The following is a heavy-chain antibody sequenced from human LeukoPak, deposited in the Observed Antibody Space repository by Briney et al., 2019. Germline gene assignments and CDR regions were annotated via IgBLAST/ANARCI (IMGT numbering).Heavy chain of an antibody. V-gene: IGHV3-43*01. D-gene: IGHD6-13*01. J-gene: IGHJ4*02. CDR2: ISSDGGST. CDR3: AKDGGYRSSWYYFAY. CDR1: GFTFDDYT. Sequence: GGSLRLSCAASGFTFDDYTMHWVRQAPGKGLEWVSLISSDGGSTYYADSVKGRFTISRDNTKNSLYLQMNSLRTEDTALYYCAKDGGYRSSWYYFAYGGEGTLVTVSS.